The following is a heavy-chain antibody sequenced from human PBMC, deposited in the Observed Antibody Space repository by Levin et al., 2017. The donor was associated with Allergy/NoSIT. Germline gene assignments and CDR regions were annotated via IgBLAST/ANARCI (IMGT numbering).Heavy chain of an antibody. J-gene: IGHJ5*02. CDR1: GGSISSYY. Sequence: PSETLSLTCTVSGGSISSYYWSWIRQPPGKGLEWIGYIYYSGSTNYNPSLKSRVTISVDTSKNQFSLKLSSVTAADTAVYYCARHVVGYADAWGQGTLVTVSS. CDR3: ARHVVGYADA. CDR2: IYYSGST. V-gene: IGHV4-59*08. D-gene: IGHD2-15*01.